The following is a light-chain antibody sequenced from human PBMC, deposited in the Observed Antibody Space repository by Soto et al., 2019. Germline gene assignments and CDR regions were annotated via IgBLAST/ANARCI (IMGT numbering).Light chain of an antibody. V-gene: IGLV1-47*01. J-gene: IGLJ1*01. CDR1: SSHIGSHY. Sequence: QSVLTQPPSASGTPGQRVTISCSGSSSHIGSHYVYWYQQLPGTAPKLLIYRNNQRPSGVPDRFSGSKSGTSASLAISGLRSEDEAGYYCAAWNDSLSGYYVFGTGTKVTVL. CDR2: RNN. CDR3: AAWNDSLSGYYV.